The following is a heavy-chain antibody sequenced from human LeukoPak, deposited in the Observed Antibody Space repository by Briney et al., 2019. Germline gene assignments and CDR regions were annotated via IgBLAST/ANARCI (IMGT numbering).Heavy chain of an antibody. D-gene: IGHD4-17*01. CDR3: AKDKLPYGDYPLFDY. J-gene: IGHJ4*02. V-gene: IGHV3-11*05. Sequence: GGSLRLSCAASGFTFSDYYMSWIRQAPGKGLEWVSYISTSSSYTNYADSVKGRFTISRDNAKNSLYLQMNSLRAEDTAVYYCAKDKLPYGDYPLFDYWGQGTLVTVSS. CDR2: ISTSSSYT. CDR1: GFTFSDYY.